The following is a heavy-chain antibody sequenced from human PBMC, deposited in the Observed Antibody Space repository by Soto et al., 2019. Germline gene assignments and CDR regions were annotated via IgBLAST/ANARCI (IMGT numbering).Heavy chain of an antibody. V-gene: IGHV3-23*01. D-gene: IGHD2-15*01. Sequence: GGSLRLSCAASGFTFSTYAMSWVRQAPGKGLEWVSTFSATGGSTYYADSVKGRFTISGDNSKNTLYLQMNSLRAEDTAVYYCAKDAVVLAANPGYDFDYWGQGTLVTVSS. J-gene: IGHJ4*02. CDR2: FSATGGST. CDR1: GFTFSTYA. CDR3: AKDAVVLAANPGYDFDY.